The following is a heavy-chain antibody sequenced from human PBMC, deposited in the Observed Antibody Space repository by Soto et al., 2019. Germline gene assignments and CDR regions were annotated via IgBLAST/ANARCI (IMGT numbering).Heavy chain of an antibody. V-gene: IGHV3-21*01. Sequence: LRLSCAASGFTFGTYTMNWVRQVPGKGLEWVSSIGTTSSYIYYADSVRGRFTISRDNAGGSVYLQMSSLRAEDTAVYYCARVMCGDCSSYYYYSMDVWGQGTTVTVSS. CDR2: IGTTSSYI. CDR3: ARVMCGDCSSYYYYSMDV. D-gene: IGHD2-21*02. J-gene: IGHJ6*02. CDR1: GFTFGTYT.